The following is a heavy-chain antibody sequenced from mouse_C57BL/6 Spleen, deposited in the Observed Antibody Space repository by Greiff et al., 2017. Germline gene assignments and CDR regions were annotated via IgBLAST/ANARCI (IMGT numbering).Heavy chain of an antibody. V-gene: IGHV1-4*01. CDR1: GYTFTSYT. CDR2: INPSSGYT. CDR3: ASRDSNPLDY. D-gene: IGHD2-5*01. Sequence: QVQLQQSGAELARPGASVKMSCKASGYTFTSYTMHWVKQRPGQGLEWIGYINPSSGYTKYNQKFKDKATLTADKSSSTAYMQLSSLTSEDSAVYYCASRDSNPLDYWGQGTTLTVSS. J-gene: IGHJ2*01.